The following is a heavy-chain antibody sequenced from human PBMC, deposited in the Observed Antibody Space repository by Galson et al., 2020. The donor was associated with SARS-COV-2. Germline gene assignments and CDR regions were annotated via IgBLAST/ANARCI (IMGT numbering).Heavy chain of an antibody. CDR1: GFTFSSYG. D-gene: IGHD4-4*01. V-gene: IGHV3-33*01. J-gene: IGHJ4*02. Sequence: GGSLRLSCAASGFTFSSYGMHWVRQAPGKGLEWVAVIWYDGSNKYYADSVKGRFTISRDNSKNTLYLQMNSLRAEDTAVYYCARDAYRDYFDYWGQGTLVTVSS. CDR2: IWYDGSNK. CDR3: ARDAYRDYFDY.